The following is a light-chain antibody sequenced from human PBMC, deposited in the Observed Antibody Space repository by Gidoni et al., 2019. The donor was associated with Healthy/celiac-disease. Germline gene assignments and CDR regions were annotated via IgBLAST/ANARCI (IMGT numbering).Light chain of an antibody. CDR1: QSVSSY. CDR3: QQRSNWPPMCS. CDR2: DAS. J-gene: IGKJ2*04. V-gene: IGKV3-11*01. Sequence: EIVLTHSPATLSLSPGVRATLSCRASQSVSSYLAWYQQQPGQAPMLLIYDASNRATGIPARFSGSGSGTDFTLTISSLEPEDFAVYYCQQRSNWPPMCSFXXXTKLEIK.